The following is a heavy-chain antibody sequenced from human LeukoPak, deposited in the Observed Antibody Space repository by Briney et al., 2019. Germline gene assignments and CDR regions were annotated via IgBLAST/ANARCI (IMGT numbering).Heavy chain of an antibody. D-gene: IGHD5-18*01. CDR1: GGSISSYY. V-gene: IGHV4-59*01. CDR2: IHYRGST. J-gene: IGHJ4*02. CDR3: ARSVLGYSYGLHIDY. Sequence: SETLSLTCTVSGGSISSYYWSWIRQSPGEGLEWIGYIHYRGSTNYNPSLKSRVTISVDTSKDQFSLKLSSLTAADTAVYYCARSVLGYSYGLHIDYWGQGTLVTVSS.